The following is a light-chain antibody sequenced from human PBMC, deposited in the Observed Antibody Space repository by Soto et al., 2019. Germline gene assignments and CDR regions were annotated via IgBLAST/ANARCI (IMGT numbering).Light chain of an antibody. CDR2: DVS. CDR1: SSDVGGYNY. V-gene: IGLV2-14*01. J-gene: IGLJ2*01. Sequence: QSALTQPASVSGSPGQSITISCTGTSSDVGGYNYVSWYQQHPGKAPKLMIYDVSNRPSGVSNRFSGSKSGNTASLTISGAPAEDEADYYCSSYTSSSTVVFGGGTKLTVL. CDR3: SSYTSSSTVV.